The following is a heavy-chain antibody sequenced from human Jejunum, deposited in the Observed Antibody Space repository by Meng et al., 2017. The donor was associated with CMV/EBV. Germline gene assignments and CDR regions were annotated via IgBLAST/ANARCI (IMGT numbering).Heavy chain of an antibody. CDR2: VTTHNGNT. Sequence: CRPSGYTFTDFGLNWVRQAPGQGLEWMGWVTTHNGNTNYAQKFQGKITMTTDTSTSTVYMELRSLTSDDTAMYYCGRFWSGYLPDYWGQGTLVTVSS. V-gene: IGHV1-18*01. J-gene: IGHJ4*02. D-gene: IGHD3-3*01. CDR1: GYTFTDFG. CDR3: GRFWSGYLPDY.